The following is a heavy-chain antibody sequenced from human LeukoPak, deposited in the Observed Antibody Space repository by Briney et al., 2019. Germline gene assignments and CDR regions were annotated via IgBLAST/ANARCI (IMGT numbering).Heavy chain of an antibody. J-gene: IGHJ4*02. CDR2: ISSSSSYI. Sequence: GGSLSLSCAASGFTFSSYSMNWVRQAPGKGLVWVSSISSSSSYIYYADSVKGRFTISRDNAKNSLYLQMNSLRAEDTAVYYCASGYSSGWDYFDYWGQGTLVTVSS. CDR1: GFTFSSYS. D-gene: IGHD6-19*01. CDR3: ASGYSSGWDYFDY. V-gene: IGHV3-21*01.